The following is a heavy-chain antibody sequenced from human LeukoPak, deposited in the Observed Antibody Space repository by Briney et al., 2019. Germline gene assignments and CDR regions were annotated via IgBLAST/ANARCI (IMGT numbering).Heavy chain of an antibody. CDR2: ISGCGGST. V-gene: IGHV3-23*01. CDR3: AKDQRDYDFWSGFIAWFDP. J-gene: IGHJ5*02. Sequence: QPGGSLRLSCAASGFTFSSYAMSWVRQAPGKGLEWVSAISGCGGSTYYADSVKGRFTISRDNSKNTLYLQMNSLRAEDTAVYYCAKDQRDYDFWSGFIAWFDPWGQGTLVTVSS. CDR1: GFTFSSYA. D-gene: IGHD3-3*01.